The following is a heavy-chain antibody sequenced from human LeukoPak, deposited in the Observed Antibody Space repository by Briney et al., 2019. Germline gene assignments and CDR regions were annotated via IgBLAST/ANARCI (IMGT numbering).Heavy chain of an antibody. CDR2: ISAYSGNT. Sequence: ASVKVSCKASGYTFTSYGISWVRQAPGQGLEWMGWISAYSGNTNYAQKLQGRVTMTTDTSTSTAYMELRSLRSDDTAVYYCAREVAYDSSGYYWFDPWGQGTLVTVSS. CDR1: GYTFTSYG. J-gene: IGHJ5*02. V-gene: IGHV1-18*01. CDR3: AREVAYDSSGYYWFDP. D-gene: IGHD3-22*01.